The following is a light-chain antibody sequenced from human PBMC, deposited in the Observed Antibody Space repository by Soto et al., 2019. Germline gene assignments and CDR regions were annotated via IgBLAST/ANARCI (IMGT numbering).Light chain of an antibody. CDR2: AAS. CDR1: QSISRN. V-gene: IGKV1-27*01. J-gene: IGKJ1*01. CDR3: QHYGRAPAPWT. Sequence: DIQMTQSPSSLSASVGDRVTITCRASQSISRNLNWYQQKPGKVPKLLIYAASSLRSGVPSRFTASAFGTDFTLTISSLQPEDVATYYCQHYGRAPAPWTFGRVTKVDIK.